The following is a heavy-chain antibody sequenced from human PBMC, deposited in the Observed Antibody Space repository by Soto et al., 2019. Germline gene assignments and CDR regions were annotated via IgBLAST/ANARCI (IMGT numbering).Heavy chain of an antibody. Sequence: GGSLRLSCAASGFTFSSYAMSWVRQAPGKGLEWVSAISGSGGSTYYADSVKGRFTISRDNSKNTLYLQMNSLRAEDTAVYYCAKEPSIVVVVAASNWFDPWGQGTLVTVSS. CDR3: AKEPSIVVVVAASNWFDP. CDR1: GFTFSSYA. V-gene: IGHV3-23*01. J-gene: IGHJ5*02. CDR2: ISGSGGST. D-gene: IGHD2-15*01.